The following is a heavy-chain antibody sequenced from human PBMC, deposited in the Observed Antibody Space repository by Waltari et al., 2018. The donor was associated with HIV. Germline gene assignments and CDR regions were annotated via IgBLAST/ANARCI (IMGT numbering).Heavy chain of an antibody. J-gene: IGHJ4*02. CDR3: ARDGGARFSSWAILGD. CDR2: MLYYGGKK. V-gene: IGHV3-33*01. Sequence: QVQLVESGGGVVLPGRSLRLSCAASGFPVSDYSLHWVRQAPGKGLGWVAVMLYYGGKKYYADSAKGRFTISRDNSKNTVYLQMNTLRAEDTAVYYCARDGGARFSSWAILGDWGQGTLVTVSS. D-gene: IGHD6-13*01. CDR1: GFPVSDYS.